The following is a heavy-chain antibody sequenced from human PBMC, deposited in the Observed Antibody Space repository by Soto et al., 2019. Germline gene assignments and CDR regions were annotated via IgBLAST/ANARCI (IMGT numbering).Heavy chain of an antibody. CDR3: VTQTYSSSCHH. CDR2: ISHSGSS. Sequence: QVQLQESGPGLVKPSGTLSLTCAVTSGSISSTYWWSWVRQSPGKGLEWIGEISHSGSSNCNPSLNSRVTISIGQSKNQFSLSLTSVTAADTAIYYCVTQTYSSSCHHWGQGTLVTVSS. CDR1: SGSISSTYW. D-gene: IGHD6-13*01. V-gene: IGHV4-4*02. J-gene: IGHJ5*02.